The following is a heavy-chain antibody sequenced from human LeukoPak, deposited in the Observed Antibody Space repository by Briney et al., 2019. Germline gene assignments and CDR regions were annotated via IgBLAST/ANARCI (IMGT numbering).Heavy chain of an antibody. CDR3: ARGMGATYFDNVYRPLTYYFDN. J-gene: IGHJ4*02. Sequence: ASVKVSCKASGYTFTSYAMNWVRQAPGQGLEWMGWINTNNGNPTYAQGFTGRFVFSLDTSVSTAYMQISGLKAEDTAVYSCARGMGATYFDNVYRPLTYYFDNWGQGTLVTVSS. D-gene: IGHD3-16*01. V-gene: IGHV7-4-1*02. CDR2: INTNNGNP. CDR1: GYTFTSYA.